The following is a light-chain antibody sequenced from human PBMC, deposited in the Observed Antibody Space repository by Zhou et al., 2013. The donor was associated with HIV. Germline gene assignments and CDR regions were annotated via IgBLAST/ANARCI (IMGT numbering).Light chain of an antibody. CDR3: QQFNSYPWT. J-gene: IGKJ1*01. CDR2: AAS. CDR1: HGITNF. V-gene: IGKV1-9*01. Sequence: DIQLTQSPSFLSASVGDRVTISCRASHGITNFLAWYQQKSGRAPKLLIYAASTLQSGVPSRFSGSGSASGTEFTLTISSLQSEDFATYYCQQFNSYPWTFGQGTKVEIK.